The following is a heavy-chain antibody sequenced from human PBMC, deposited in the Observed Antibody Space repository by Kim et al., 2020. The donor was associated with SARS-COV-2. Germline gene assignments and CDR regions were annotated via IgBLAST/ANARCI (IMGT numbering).Heavy chain of an antibody. CDR3: ARTWYSSGSWFDP. CDR1: GGSISSSSYY. J-gene: IGHJ5*02. D-gene: IGHD6-25*01. CDR2: IYYSGST. Sequence: SETLSFTCTVSGGSISSSSYYWGWIRQPPGKGLEWIGSIYYSGSTYYNPSLKSRVTISVDTSKNQFSLKLSSVTAADTAVYYCARTWYSSGSWFDPWGQG. V-gene: IGHV4-39*01.